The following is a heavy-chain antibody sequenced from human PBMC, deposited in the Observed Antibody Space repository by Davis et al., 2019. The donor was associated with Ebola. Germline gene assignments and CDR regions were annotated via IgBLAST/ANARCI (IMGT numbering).Heavy chain of an antibody. CDR3: ARARGYCSGGSCPGLGYYFDY. V-gene: IGHV4-38-2*02. Sequence: MPSETLSLTCTVSGYSINSDYYWGWIRQPPGQGLEWIGSIYHSGSTYYNPSLKSRVTISVDTSRNQFSLRLSSVTAADTAVYYCARARGYCSGGSCPGLGYYFDYWGQGTLVTVSS. CDR1: GYSINSDYY. CDR2: IYHSGST. D-gene: IGHD2-15*01. J-gene: IGHJ4*02.